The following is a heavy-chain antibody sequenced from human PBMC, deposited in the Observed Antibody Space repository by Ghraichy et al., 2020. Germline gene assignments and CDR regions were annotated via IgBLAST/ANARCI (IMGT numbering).Heavy chain of an antibody. CDR3: AKDIGVSSGWRTGGLNWFDR. Sequence: LSLTCAASGFTFDDYTMHWVRQAPGKGLGWVSLISWDGGSTYYADSVKGRVTISRDNSKNSLYLQMNSLRTEDTALYYCAKDIGVSSGWRTGGLNWFDRWCQGTLVTVSS. CDR2: ISWDGGST. J-gene: IGHJ5*02. D-gene: IGHD6-19*01. V-gene: IGHV3-43*01. CDR1: GFTFDDYT.